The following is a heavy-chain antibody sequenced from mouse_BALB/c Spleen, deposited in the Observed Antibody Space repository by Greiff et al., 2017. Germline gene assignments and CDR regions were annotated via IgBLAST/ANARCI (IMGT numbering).Heavy chain of an antibody. CDR3: AREPYYGSSYGFAY. Sequence: EVQLVESGGGLVKPGGSLKLSCAASGFTFSSYAMYWVRQTPEKRLEWVATISDGGSYTYYPDSVKGRFTISRDNAKNNLYLQMSSLKSEDTAMCYCAREPYYGSSYGFAYWGQGTLVTVSA. CDR2: ISDGGSYT. D-gene: IGHD1-1*01. V-gene: IGHV5-4*02. J-gene: IGHJ3*01. CDR1: GFTFSSYA.